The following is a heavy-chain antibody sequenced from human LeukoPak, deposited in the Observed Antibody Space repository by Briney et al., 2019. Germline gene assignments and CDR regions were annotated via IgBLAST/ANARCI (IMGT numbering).Heavy chain of an antibody. D-gene: IGHD3-10*01. CDR1: GFTFSSYS. CDR2: IISSSGTI. J-gene: IGHJ3*02. Sequence: PGGXXXXSCAAXGFTFSSYSMNWVRQAPGKGGEWGSYIISSSGTISYAHSVTGRFTISRDNAKNSLTLQMNSLRDEDTAVYYCARRGDGSGRTFDIWGQGTMVTVSS. CDR3: ARRGDGSGRTFDI. V-gene: IGHV3-48*02.